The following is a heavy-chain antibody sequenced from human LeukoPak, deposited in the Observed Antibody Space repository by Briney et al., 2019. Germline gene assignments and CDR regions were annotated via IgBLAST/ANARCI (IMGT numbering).Heavy chain of an antibody. CDR2: ITTTGATT. CDR3: TIMHGYYDGSGYWVQ. CDR1: GFTFGSYG. J-gene: IGHJ4*02. D-gene: IGHD3-22*01. V-gene: IGHV3-23*01. Sequence: PGGSLRLSCAASGFTFGSYGMSWVRQAPGEGLEWVAFITTTGATTSYAGSVKGRFTISRDNARDTLYKQMNSLRDEDTALYYCTIMHGYYDGSGYWVQWGQGTLVTVSS.